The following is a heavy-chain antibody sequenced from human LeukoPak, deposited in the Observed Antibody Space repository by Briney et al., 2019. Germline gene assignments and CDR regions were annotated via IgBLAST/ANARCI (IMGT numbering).Heavy chain of an antibody. V-gene: IGHV3-7*01. J-gene: IGHJ6*02. CDR1: GFTFSSYW. CDR2: IKQDGSEK. CDR3: ARDRLRPDYYGMDV. D-gene: IGHD4-17*01. Sequence: GGSLRLSCAASGFTFSSYWMSWVRQAPGKGLEWVANIKQDGSEKYYVDSVKGRFTISRDNAKNSLYLQMNSLRAEDTAVYYCARDRLRPDYYGMDVWGQGTTVTVSS.